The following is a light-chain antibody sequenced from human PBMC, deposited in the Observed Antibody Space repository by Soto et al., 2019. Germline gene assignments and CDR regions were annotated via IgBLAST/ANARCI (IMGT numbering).Light chain of an antibody. J-gene: IGKJ1*01. Sequence: DIVMTQSPDSLAVSLGERATINCRSSQSVFYSPTNKNNLAWYQQKPGQPPKLLIYWASTRQSGVPDRFSGSGSATDFTLTISSLQAEDVAVYYCQQYYSSPPRTFGQGTKVDTK. CDR3: QQYYSSPPRT. CDR1: QSVFYSPTNKNN. V-gene: IGKV4-1*01. CDR2: WAS.